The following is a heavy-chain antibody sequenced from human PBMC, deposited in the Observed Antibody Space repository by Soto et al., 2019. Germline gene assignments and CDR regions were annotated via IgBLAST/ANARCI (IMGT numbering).Heavy chain of an antibody. V-gene: IGHV3-23*01. J-gene: IGHJ4*02. Sequence: GGSQILSYAASGLHIRSYAIILVRQNPGKGLEWVSGISGSGGSTYYADSVKGRFTISRDNSKNTLYLQMSSLRAEDTAVYYCATDAYSGSGWYYFDYWGQGTPVTVSS. CDR1: GLHIRSYA. D-gene: IGHD6-19*01. CDR2: ISGSGGST. CDR3: ATDAYSGSGWYYFDY.